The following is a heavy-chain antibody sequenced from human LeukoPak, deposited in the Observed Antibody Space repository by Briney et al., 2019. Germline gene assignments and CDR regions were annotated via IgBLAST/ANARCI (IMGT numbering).Heavy chain of an antibody. J-gene: IGHJ4*02. D-gene: IGHD3-10*01. CDR3: ARSGYGSGSSYGP. CDR2: INPNSGGT. V-gene: IGHV1-2*02. Sequence: ASVKVSCKASGYTLTGYYMHWVRQAPGQGLEWMGWINPNSGGTNYAQKFQGRVTMTRDTSISTAYMELSRLRSDDTAVYYCARSGYGSGSSYGPWGQGTLVTVSS. CDR1: GYTLTGYY.